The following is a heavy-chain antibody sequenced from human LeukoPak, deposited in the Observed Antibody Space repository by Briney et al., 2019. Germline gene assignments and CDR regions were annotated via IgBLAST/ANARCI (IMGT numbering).Heavy chain of an antibody. D-gene: IGHD6-19*01. J-gene: IGHJ6*03. CDR1: GGTFSSYA. V-gene: IGHV1-69*13. Sequence: SVKVSCKASGGTFSSYAISWVRQAPGQGLEWMGGIIPIFGTANYAQKFQGRVTITADESTSTAYMELSSLRSEDTAVYYCARDGVAVAGTGGYYYYYMDVWGKGTTATVSS. CDR3: ARDGVAVAGTGGYYYYYMDV. CDR2: IIPIFGTA.